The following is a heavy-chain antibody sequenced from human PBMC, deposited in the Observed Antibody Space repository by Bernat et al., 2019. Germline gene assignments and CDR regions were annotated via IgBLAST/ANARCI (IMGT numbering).Heavy chain of an antibody. J-gene: IGHJ4*02. CDR3: ASAGGVVGFDF. V-gene: IGHV3-48*01. D-gene: IGHD1-26*01. CDR2: ISTSGNLI. Sequence: EVQLVESGGGLVQPGGSLRLSCVASGLTLSTYNMNWVRQAPGKGLEWVSHISTSGNLIYHPDPVKGRFTISRDNAKNSLFLQMHSLRAEDTTVYYCASAGGVVGFDFWGRGTLVTVSS. CDR1: GLTLSTYN.